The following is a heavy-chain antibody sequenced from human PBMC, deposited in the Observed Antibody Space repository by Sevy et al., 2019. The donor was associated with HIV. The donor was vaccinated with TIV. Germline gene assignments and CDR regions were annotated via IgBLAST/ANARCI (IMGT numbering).Heavy chain of an antibody. V-gene: IGHV4-39*01. Sequence: SETLSLTCTVSGGSISSSSYYWGWIRQPPGKGLEWIGSIYYSGSTYYNPSLKSRVTISVDTSKNQFSLKLSSVTAADTAVYYCARHPVGSIAAAGIPDIFDYWGQGTLVTVSS. CDR1: GGSISSSSYY. D-gene: IGHD6-13*01. CDR3: ARHPVGSIAAAGIPDIFDY. J-gene: IGHJ4*02. CDR2: IYYSGST.